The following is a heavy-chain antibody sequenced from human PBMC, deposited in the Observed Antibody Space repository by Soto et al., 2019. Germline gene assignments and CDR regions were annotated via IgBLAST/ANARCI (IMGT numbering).Heavy chain of an antibody. V-gene: IGHV3-30-3*01. D-gene: IGHD3-10*01. Sequence: QVQLAESGGGVVQPGASLRLSCVASGFIFSNNALHWVRQAPGKGLEWLAGLSDDGTKTYYAESVKGRFTISRDNSKSTMLLQMSGLRPDDTAVYYCATDYLYYGEGVEFWGQGTLLTVSS. CDR1: GFIFSNNA. J-gene: IGHJ1*01. CDR3: ATDYLYYGEGVEF. CDR2: LSDDGTKT.